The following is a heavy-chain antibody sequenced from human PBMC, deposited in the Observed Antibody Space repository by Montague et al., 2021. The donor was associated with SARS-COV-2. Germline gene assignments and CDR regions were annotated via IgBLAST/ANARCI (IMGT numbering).Heavy chain of an antibody. Sequence: TLSLTCIVSGDSISASAYYWGWIRQPPGKGLEWIGYIYYSGSTYYNPSLKSRVTISVDTSKNQFSLKLSSVTAADTAVYYCASTYGGNLGYYYYYMDVWGKGTTVTVSS. CDR1: GDSISASAYY. CDR3: ASTYGGNLGYYYYYMDV. CDR2: IYYSGST. J-gene: IGHJ6*03. D-gene: IGHD4-23*01. V-gene: IGHV4-31*03.